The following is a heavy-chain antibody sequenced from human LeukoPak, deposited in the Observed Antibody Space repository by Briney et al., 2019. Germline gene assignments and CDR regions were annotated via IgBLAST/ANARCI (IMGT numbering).Heavy chain of an antibody. CDR3: ARVVEQWLADY. CDR1: GGTFSSYA. CDR2: IIPIFGTA. V-gene: IGHV1-69*13. J-gene: IGHJ4*02. Sequence: ASVKVSCKASGGTFSSYAISWVRQAPGQGLEWMGGIIPIFGTANYAQKFQGRVTITADESTSTAYMELGSLRSEDTAVYYCARVVEQWLADYWGQGTLVTVSS. D-gene: IGHD6-19*01.